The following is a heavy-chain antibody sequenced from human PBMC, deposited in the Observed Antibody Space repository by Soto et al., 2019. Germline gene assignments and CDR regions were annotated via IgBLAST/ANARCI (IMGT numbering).Heavy chain of an antibody. CDR3: ATGGSYCSGTGCLYWYLDL. J-gene: IGHJ2*01. CDR1: SGSISTNNW. D-gene: IGHD2-2*01. V-gene: IGHV4-4*02. Sequence: QVQLQESGPGLVKPSGTLSLTCAVSSGSISTNNWWSWVRQPPGKGLEWIGEIHHSGTTNYNPSLKSRVTMSVDKSKNQFSLKLNPVTAADTAVYYCATGGSYCSGTGCLYWYLDLWGRGTLVSVSS. CDR2: IHHSGTT.